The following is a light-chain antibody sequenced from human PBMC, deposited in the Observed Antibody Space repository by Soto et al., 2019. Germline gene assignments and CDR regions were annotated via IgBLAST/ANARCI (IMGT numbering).Light chain of an antibody. CDR1: QRVLYSSNTKNY. V-gene: IGKV4-1*01. J-gene: IGKJ1*01. CDR3: QQYYSTLTWT. Sequence: DIVMTQSPDSLAVSLGERATINCKSSQRVLYSSNTKNYLAGYQQKPVQPPKLLIYWASTRESGVPDRFSGSGSGTDFTLTISSLQAEDVAVYYCQQYYSTLTWTFGQGTKVEIK. CDR2: WAS.